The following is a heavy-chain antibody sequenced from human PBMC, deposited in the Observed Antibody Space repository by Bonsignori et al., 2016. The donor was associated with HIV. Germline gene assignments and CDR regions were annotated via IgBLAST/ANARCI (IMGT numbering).Heavy chain of an antibody. J-gene: IGHJ4*02. CDR2: INHSGST. D-gene: IGHD5-18*01. Sequence: RQAPGKGLEWIGEINHSGSTNYNPSLKSRVTISVDTSKNQFSLKLSSVTAADTAVYYCASLKQDTAMVHSDYWGQGTLVTVSS. CDR3: ASLKQDTAMVHSDY. V-gene: IGHV4-34*01.